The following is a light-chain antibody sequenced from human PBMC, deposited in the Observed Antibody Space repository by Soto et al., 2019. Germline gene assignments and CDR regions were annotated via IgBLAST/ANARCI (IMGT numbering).Light chain of an antibody. CDR3: QQRSNWPT. V-gene: IGKV3-11*01. CDR1: QSVSSY. CDR2: DAS. J-gene: IGKJ2*01. Sequence: EIVLTQSPATLSLSPGERATLSCRASQSVSSYLAWYQQKPGQAPRRLIYDASNRATGIPARFSGSGSGTDFTLTISSLEPEDFAVYYCQQRSNWPTFGQGTKLESK.